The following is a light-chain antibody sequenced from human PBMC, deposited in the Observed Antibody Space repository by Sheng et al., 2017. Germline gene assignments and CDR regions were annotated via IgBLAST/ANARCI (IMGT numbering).Light chain of an antibody. V-gene: IGLV3-25*03. CDR1: ALPNQY. J-gene: IGLJ2*01. CDR3: QSADSSGKYVV. CDR2: KDT. Sequence: SYEVTQPPSVSVSPGQTARITCSGDALPNQYAFWYQQKPGQAPVLVIFKDTQRPSGIPERFSGSGSGTTVTLTISGVHAEDEADYYCQSADSSGKYVVFGGGTKLTVL.